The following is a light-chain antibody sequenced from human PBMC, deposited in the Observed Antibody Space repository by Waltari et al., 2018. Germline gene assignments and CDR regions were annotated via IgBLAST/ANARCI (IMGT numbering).Light chain of an antibody. CDR3: QSYDSSLSDWV. CDR2: GNT. J-gene: IGLJ3*02. CDR1: SSNIGAGYA. Sequence: QSVLTQPPSVSGAPGQRVTISCTGSSSNIGAGYAVHRYQQLPGTAPKLLIYGNTNRPSGVPDRFSGSKSGTSASLAITGLQAEAEADYYCQSYDSSLSDWVFGGGTKLTVL. V-gene: IGLV1-40*01.